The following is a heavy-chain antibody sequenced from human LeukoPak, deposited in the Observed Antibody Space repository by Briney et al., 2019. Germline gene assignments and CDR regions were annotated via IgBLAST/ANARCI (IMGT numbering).Heavy chain of an antibody. D-gene: IGHD2-21*02. CDR1: GYSISNGYY. Sequence: PSETLSLTCAVSGYSISNGYYWGWIRQPPGKGLQWIGNLYHSGTTYYNPSLKSRVTMSLDTSKNEFSLKLSSVTAADTAVYYCARDSMTFFDLWGRGTLVTVSS. CDR2: LYHSGTT. V-gene: IGHV4-38-2*02. J-gene: IGHJ2*01. CDR3: ARDSMTFFDL.